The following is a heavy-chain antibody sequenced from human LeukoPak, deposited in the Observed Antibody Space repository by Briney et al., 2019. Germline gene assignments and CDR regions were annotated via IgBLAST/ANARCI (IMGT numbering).Heavy chain of an antibody. J-gene: IGHJ4*02. CDR3: AKAGGYCSGGSCWVPSYYSDY. Sequence: GGSLRLSCAASGFTFSSYAMSWVRQAPGKGLEWVSAISGSGGSTYYADSVKGRFTISRDNSKNTLYLQMNSLRAEDTAVYYCAKAGGYCSGGSCWVPSYYSDYWGQGTLVTVSS. D-gene: IGHD2-15*01. CDR2: ISGSGGST. CDR1: GFTFSSYA. V-gene: IGHV3-23*01.